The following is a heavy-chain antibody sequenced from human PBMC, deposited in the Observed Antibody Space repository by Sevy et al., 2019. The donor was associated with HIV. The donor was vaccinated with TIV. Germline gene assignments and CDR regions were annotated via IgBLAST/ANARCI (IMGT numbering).Heavy chain of an antibody. CDR2: IAFDGSDK. J-gene: IGHJ4*01. CDR1: GFTFSNYG. CDR3: AKTRYHYHISGSFGGTFVPDY. Sequence: GGSLRLSCAASGFTFSNYGIHWVRQAPGKGLEWLAFIAFDGSDKYYADSVKGRFTISREDSKNTLYLHLNSLRVEDTAVYHCAKTRYHYHISGSFGGTFVPDYWGHGTLVTVS. D-gene: IGHD3-22*01. V-gene: IGHV3-30*18.